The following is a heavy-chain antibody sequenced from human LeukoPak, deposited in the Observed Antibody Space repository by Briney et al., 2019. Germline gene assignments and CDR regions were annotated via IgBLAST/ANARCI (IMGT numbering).Heavy chain of an antibody. V-gene: IGHV3-23*01. CDR3: AKADDVVATNFDY. D-gene: IGHD5-12*01. J-gene: IGHJ4*02. CDR2: FGGGGGSS. Sequence: PGGSLRLSCAASGFTFSTYAMSWVRQAPGKGLEWVSAFGGGGGSSYYADSVQGRVTISRDNSKNTLYLQMNSLRVEDTAVYFFAKADDVVATNFDYWGQGTLVTVSS. CDR1: GFTFSTYA.